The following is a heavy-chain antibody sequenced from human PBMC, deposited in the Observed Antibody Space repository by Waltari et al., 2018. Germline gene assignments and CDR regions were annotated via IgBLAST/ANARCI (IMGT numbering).Heavy chain of an antibody. CDR2: SNPNSGGT. J-gene: IGHJ3*02. CDR3: ARDPEVVIPGAFDI. D-gene: IGHD3-22*01. Sequence: QVQLVQSGAEVKKPGASVKVSCKASGYTFTGYYMHWVRQAPGQGLEWMGRSNPNSGGTNYAQKFQGRVTMTRDTSISTAYMELSRLRAEDTAVYYCARDPEVVIPGAFDIWGQGTMVTVSS. V-gene: IGHV1-2*06. CDR1: GYTFTGYY.